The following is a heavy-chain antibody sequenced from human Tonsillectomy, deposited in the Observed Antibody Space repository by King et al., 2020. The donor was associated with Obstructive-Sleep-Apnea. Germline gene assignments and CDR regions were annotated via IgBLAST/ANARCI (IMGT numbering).Heavy chain of an antibody. D-gene: IGHD1-26*01. J-gene: IGHJ3*02. CDR2: ISGSGGST. Sequence: VQLVESGGGLVQPGGSLRLSCAASGFTFSNYAMNWVRQAPGKGLEWVSAISGSGGSTYYADSVKGRFTISRDNSKNTLYLQMNSLRAEDTAVYYCAKDFIVGDTSPSAFDIWGQGTMVTVSS. CDR3: AKDFIVGDTSPSAFDI. CDR1: GFTFSNYA. V-gene: IGHV3-23*04.